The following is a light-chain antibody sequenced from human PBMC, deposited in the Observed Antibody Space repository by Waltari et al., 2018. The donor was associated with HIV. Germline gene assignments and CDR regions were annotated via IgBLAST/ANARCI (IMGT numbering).Light chain of an antibody. CDR2: EVT. V-gene: IGLV2-14*01. Sequence: QSALTQPASVSGSPGQPIPISCDLPDYEYFPWYQPHPGKAPKVIIYEVTNRPSGLSNRFSGSKSGNTATLTISGLQPEDEADYFCTSYISGTTPVFGRGTRVTVL. CDR1: DLPDYEY. CDR3: TSYISGTTPV. J-gene: IGLJ2*01.